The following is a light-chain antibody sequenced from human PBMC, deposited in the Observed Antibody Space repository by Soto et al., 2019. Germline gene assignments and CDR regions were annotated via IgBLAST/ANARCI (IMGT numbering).Light chain of an antibody. CDR1: QSISSF. CDR2: TAS. J-gene: IGKJ5*01. Sequence: DIPMTQSPSSLSASVGDRVTITCRASQSISSFLNWYQQKPGKAPRLLISTASNLQSGVPSRFSGSGSGTDFTLTISSLQPEDFAIYHCQQSYSTLITFGQGTRLEIK. CDR3: QQSYSTLIT. V-gene: IGKV1-39*01.